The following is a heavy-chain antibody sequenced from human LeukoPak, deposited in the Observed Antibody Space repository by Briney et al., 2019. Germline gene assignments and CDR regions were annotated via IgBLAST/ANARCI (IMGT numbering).Heavy chain of an antibody. CDR3: AREFGAVAGPTLFDY. Sequence: GGSLRLSCAASGFTFSSYWMTWARQAPGKGLEWVANLRPDGSDKYYVDSVKGRFTISRDNAKNSLYLQMNSLRAEDTAVYYCAREFGAVAGPTLFDYWGQGTLVTVSS. J-gene: IGHJ4*02. CDR2: LRPDGSDK. D-gene: IGHD6-19*01. CDR1: GFTFSSYW. V-gene: IGHV3-7*01.